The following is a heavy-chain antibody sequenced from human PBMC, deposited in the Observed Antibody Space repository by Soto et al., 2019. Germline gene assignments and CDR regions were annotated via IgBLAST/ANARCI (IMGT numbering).Heavy chain of an antibody. CDR1: GGSISSYY. D-gene: IGHD2-15*01. CDR3: ARRYCSGANCYSAFDI. V-gene: IGHV4-59*01. Sequence: SETLSLTCTVSGGSISSYYWSWIRQPPGKGLEWIGYIYYSGSTNYNPSLKSRVTMSVDTSKNQFSLKVSSVTAADTAVYYCARRYCSGANCYSAFDIWGQGTMVTVSS. J-gene: IGHJ3*02. CDR2: IYYSGST.